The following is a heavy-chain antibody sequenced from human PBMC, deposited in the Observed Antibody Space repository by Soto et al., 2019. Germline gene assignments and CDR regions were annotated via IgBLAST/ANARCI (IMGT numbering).Heavy chain of an antibody. CDR1: GGTFSSYT. J-gene: IGHJ5*02. V-gene: IGHV1-69*02. Sequence: QVQLVQSGAEVKKPGSSVKVSCKASGGTFSSYTISWVRQAPGQGLEWMGRIIPILGIANYAQKFQGRVTITAEKSTSTAYMELSSLRSEDTAVYYCARAPAYCSGGSCYSMMLYEAWGQGTLVTVSS. CDR2: IIPILGIA. CDR3: ARAPAYCSGGSCYSMMLYEA. D-gene: IGHD2-15*01.